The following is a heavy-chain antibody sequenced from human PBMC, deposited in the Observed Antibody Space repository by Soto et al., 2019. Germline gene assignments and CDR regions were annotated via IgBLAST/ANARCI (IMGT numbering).Heavy chain of an antibody. CDR1: GYTFSNYG. Sequence: QVQLVQSGGEVKRPGASVKVSCKTSGYTFSNYGITWVRQAPGQPLEWLGWISLYSDGTNYAHKLQGRVSMTTDTSTTTAYMELRSLRSDDTAVYYCARVVPGAEAWFGLWGQGTLVTVSS. D-gene: IGHD2-2*01. CDR2: ISLYSDGT. CDR3: ARVVPGAEAWFGL. V-gene: IGHV1-18*01. J-gene: IGHJ5*02.